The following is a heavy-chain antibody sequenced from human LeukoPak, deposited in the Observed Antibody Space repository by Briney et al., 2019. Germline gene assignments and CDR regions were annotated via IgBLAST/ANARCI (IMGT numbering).Heavy chain of an antibody. D-gene: IGHD6-13*01. V-gene: IGHV3-9*03. CDR3: AKGDSSSWHETIADY. CDR1: GFTFDDYA. CDR2: ISWNSGSI. J-gene: IGHJ4*02. Sequence: GGSLRLSCAASGFTFDDYAMHWVRQAPGKGLEWVSGISWNSGSIGYADSVKGRFTISRDNAKSSLYLQMNSLRAEDMALYYCAKGDSSSWHETIADYWGQGTLVTVSS.